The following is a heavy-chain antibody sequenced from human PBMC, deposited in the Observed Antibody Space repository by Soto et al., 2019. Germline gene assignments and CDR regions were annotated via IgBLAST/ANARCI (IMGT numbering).Heavy chain of an antibody. D-gene: IGHD3-10*01. V-gene: IGHV1-69*13. CDR3: TRSGSYHKGFDY. Sequence: SVQVSCKASGGTFSSYAISWVRQAPGQGLEWMGGIIPIFGTANYAQKFQGRVTITADESTSTAYMELSSLRSEDTAVYYCTRSGSYHKGFDYWGQGSLVTVSS. CDR2: IIPIFGTA. J-gene: IGHJ4*02. CDR1: GGTFSSYA.